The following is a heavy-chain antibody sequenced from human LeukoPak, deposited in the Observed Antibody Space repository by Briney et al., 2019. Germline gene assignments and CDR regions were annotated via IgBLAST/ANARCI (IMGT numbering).Heavy chain of an antibody. J-gene: IGHJ4*02. Sequence: PGGSLRLSCAASGFTFSSYAMSWVRQAPGKGLEWVSAISGSGGSTYYADSVKGRFTISRDNSKNTLYLQMNSLRAEDTAVYYCAKALRPLTYYDILSVDYWGQGTLVTVSS. CDR2: ISGSGGST. D-gene: IGHD3-9*01. V-gene: IGHV3-23*01. CDR1: GFTFSSYA. CDR3: AKALRPLTYYDILSVDY.